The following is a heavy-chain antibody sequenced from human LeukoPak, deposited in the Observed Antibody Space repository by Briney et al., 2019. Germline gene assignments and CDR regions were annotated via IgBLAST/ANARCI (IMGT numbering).Heavy chain of an antibody. D-gene: IGHD3-22*01. CDR2: IKSKTDGGTT. V-gene: IGHV3-15*01. Sequence: PGGSLRLSCAASGFTFSNAWMSWVRQAPGKGLGWVGRIKSKTDGGTTDYAAPVKGRFTISRDDSKNTLYLQMNSLKTEDTAVYYCTTDPDYYDSSGYSDYWGQGTLVTVSS. CDR1: GFTFSNAW. CDR3: TTDPDYYDSSGYSDY. J-gene: IGHJ4*02.